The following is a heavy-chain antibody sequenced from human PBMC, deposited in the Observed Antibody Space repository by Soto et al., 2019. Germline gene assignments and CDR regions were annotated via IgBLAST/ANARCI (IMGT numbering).Heavy chain of an antibody. V-gene: IGHV4-34*01. CDR2: INHSGSA. D-gene: IGHD3-16*01. Sequence: QVQLQQSGAGLLKPSETLSLTCAVYGESFSGYIWTWIRQTPGKGLQWIGQINHSGSASYNPSLQRRVTIAVHTSRSQFSLELSSVPAADTGVYYCARGLITCSHYSGGWYYFDSWGQGTQVTVSS. J-gene: IGHJ4*02. CDR1: GESFSGYI. CDR3: ARGLITCSHYSGGWYYFDS.